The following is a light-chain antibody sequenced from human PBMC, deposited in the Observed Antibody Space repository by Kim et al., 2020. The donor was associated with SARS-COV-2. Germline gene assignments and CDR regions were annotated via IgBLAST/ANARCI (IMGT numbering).Light chain of an antibody. V-gene: IGLV1-51*01. J-gene: IGLJ2*01. CDR3: GAWDTSLSIVV. Sequence: GHKCTISDSGSSSNIANYYVSWYQGRPATAPRLLIYDNHERPSGIPDRFAGSKSGTTATLGITGLQTGDEAVYYCGAWDTSLSIVVFGGGTKVTVL. CDR1: SSNIANYY. CDR2: DNH.